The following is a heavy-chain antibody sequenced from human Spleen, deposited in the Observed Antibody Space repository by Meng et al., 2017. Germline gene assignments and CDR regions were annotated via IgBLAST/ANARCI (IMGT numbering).Heavy chain of an antibody. J-gene: IGHJ4*02. V-gene: IGHV4-61*01. CDR2: IYYSGST. CDR1: RGSVSTGTYY. D-gene: IGHD4-23*01. CDR3: ARDITVVTPDY. Sequence: GSLRLSCTVTRGSVSTGTYYWGWIRQPPGKGLEWIGYIYYSGSTNYSPSLKNRVTISVVTSKNQFSLKLSSVTAADTAVYYCARDITVVTPDYWGQGTPVTVSS.